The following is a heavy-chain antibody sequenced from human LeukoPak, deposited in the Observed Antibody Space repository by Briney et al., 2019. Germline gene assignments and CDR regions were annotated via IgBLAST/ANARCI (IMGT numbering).Heavy chain of an antibody. CDR3: ARHGNDLHGAFDI. Sequence: PSETLSLTCTVSGGSISSYYWSWIRQPPGKGLEWIGYIYTSGSTNYNPSLKSRVTISVDTSKNQFSLKLSSVTAADTAVYYCARHGNDLHGAFDIWGQGTMVTVSS. CDR1: GGSISSYY. D-gene: IGHD1-1*01. V-gene: IGHV4-4*09. J-gene: IGHJ3*02. CDR2: IYTSGST.